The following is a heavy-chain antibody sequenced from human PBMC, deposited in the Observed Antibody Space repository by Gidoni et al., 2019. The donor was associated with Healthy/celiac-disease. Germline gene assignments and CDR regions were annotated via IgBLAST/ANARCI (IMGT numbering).Heavy chain of an antibody. CDR3: TTPKYDFWSGYYTDY. V-gene: IGHV3-15*01. J-gene: IGHJ4*02. D-gene: IGHD3-3*01. CDR1: GFTFSNAW. Sequence: EVQLVESGGGLVKPGGSLRLSCAASGFTFSNAWMSWVRQAPGKGLEWVGRIKSKTDGGTTDYAAPVKGRFTISRDDSKNTLYLQMNSLKTEDTAVYYCTTPKYDFWSGYYTDYWGQGTLVTVSS. CDR2: IKSKTDGGTT.